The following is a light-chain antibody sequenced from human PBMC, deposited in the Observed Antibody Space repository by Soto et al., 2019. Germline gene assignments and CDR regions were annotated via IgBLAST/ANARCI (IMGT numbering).Light chain of an antibody. J-gene: IGKJ5*01. V-gene: IGKV3-20*01. CDR1: QKVNSN. CDR2: GAS. CDR3: QQHGTSPIT. Sequence: EMVLTQSPATLSVSPGERATLTCRASQKVNSNLAWYQHKPGQAPRLLIYGASTRATGIPARFSGSGSGTDFTLTISRLEPEDFAVYYCQQHGTSPITFGQGTRLEIK.